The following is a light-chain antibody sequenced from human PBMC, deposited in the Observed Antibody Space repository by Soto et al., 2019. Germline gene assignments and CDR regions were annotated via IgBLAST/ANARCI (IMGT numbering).Light chain of an antibody. CDR3: QQYGGSPIT. V-gene: IGKV3-20*01. J-gene: IGKJ1*01. CDR2: GAS. CDR1: QSVSSSY. Sequence: DIVLTQSPGTLSLSPGERATLSCRASQSVSSSYLAWYQHKPGQAPRLLMSGASSRASGVPVRFSGSGSGTDFTLTISRLEPEDFALHYCQQYGGSPITFGLGTKVE.